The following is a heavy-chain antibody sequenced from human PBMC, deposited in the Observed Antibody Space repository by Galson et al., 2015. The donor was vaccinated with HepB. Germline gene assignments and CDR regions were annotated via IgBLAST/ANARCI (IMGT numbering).Heavy chain of an antibody. CDR1: GYTFTAFW. Sequence: QSGAEVKKPGESLRISCKGSGYTFTAFWISWVRQIPGKGLEWMGRSDPSDSYTYYSPSFQGTVSMSVDKFTTTAYLQWSSLKASDTAMYYCASRHSYFRSGSWYYVADYWGQGTLVSVSS. CDR3: ASRHSYFRSGSWYYVADY. CDR2: SDPSDSYT. V-gene: IGHV5-10-1*01. J-gene: IGHJ4*02. D-gene: IGHD2/OR15-2a*01.